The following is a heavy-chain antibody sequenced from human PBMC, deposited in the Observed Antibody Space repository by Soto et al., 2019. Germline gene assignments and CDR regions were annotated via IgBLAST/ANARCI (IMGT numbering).Heavy chain of an antibody. CDR2: ISAHNGNT. CDR3: ARGRYGDY. D-gene: IGHD1-1*01. V-gene: IGHV1-18*01. J-gene: IGHJ4*02. CDR1: GYAFTTYG. Sequence: QVHLVQSGAEVKKLGASVKVSCKGSGYAFTTYGITWVRQAPGQGLEWMGWISAHNGNTNYAQKLQGRVTVTRDTSTSTAYMELRSLRSDDTAVYYCARGRYGDYWGQGALVTVSS.